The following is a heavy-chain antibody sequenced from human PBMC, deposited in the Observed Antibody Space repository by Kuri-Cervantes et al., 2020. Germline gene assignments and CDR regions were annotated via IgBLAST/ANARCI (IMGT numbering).Heavy chain of an antibody. CDR1: GGSISSYY. D-gene: IGHD3-10*01. CDR3: ARGAMVRGANKNYYYGMDV. V-gene: IGHV4-59*08. J-gene: IGHJ6*02. CDR2: IYYSGST. Sequence: SETLSLTCTVSGGSISSYYWSWIRQPPGKGLEWIGYIYYSGSTNYNPSLKSRVTISVDTSKNQFSLKLNSVTAADTAVYYCARGAMVRGANKNYYYGMDVWGQGTTVTVSS.